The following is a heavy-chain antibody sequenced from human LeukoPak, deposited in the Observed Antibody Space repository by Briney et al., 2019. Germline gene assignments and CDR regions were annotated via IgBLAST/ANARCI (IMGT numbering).Heavy chain of an antibody. CDR2: IYTSGNT. D-gene: IGHD3-22*01. J-gene: IGHJ4*02. V-gene: IGHV4-4*07. CDR1: GVSISNYY. CDR3: ATDTNYYDSSGYYSRGDY. Sequence: SETLSLTCTVSGVSISNYYWSWIRQPAGEGLEWIGRIYTSGNTNYNPSLKSRVTMSVDTSKNQFSLKLSSVTAADTAVYYCATDTNYYDSSGYYSRGDYWGQGTLVTVSS.